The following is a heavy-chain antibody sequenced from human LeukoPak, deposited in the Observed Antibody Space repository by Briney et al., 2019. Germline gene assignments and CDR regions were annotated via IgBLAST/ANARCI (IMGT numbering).Heavy chain of an antibody. Sequence: SETLSLTCTVSGGSISSYYWSWIRQPPGKGLEWIGYLYDSGSTNYNPSLKSRVTISVDTSKNQFSLKLTSVTAADTAVYYCARGRGYYDAFDIWGQGTMVTVSS. D-gene: IGHD3-22*01. J-gene: IGHJ3*02. CDR1: GGSISSYY. CDR3: ARGRGYYDAFDI. V-gene: IGHV4-59*01. CDR2: LYDSGST.